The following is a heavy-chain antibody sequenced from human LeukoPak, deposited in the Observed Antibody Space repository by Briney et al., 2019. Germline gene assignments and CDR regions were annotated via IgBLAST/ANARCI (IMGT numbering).Heavy chain of an antibody. Sequence: GASVKVSCKASGYTFTSYYMHWVRQAPGQGLEWMGIINPSVGSTSYAQKFQGRGTMTRDTSTITVYMALSRLRSEDTAVYYCARVAAMITHYGMDVWGQGTTVTVSS. CDR1: GYTFTSYY. CDR2: INPSVGST. V-gene: IGHV1-46*01. D-gene: IGHD1-14*01. CDR3: ARVAAMITHYGMDV. J-gene: IGHJ6*02.